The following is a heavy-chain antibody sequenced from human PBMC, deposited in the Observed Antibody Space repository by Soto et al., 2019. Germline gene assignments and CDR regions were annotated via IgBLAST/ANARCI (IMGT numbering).Heavy chain of an antibody. CDR3: AKDRYYDSSGLFDY. D-gene: IGHD3-22*01. Sequence: GGSLRLSCAASGFTFSSYAIIFFRHSPVKGLEWVSAISGSGGSTYYADSVKGRFTISRDNSKNTLYLQMNSLRAEDTAVYYCAKDRYYDSSGLFDYWGQGTLVTVSS. CDR2: ISGSGGST. V-gene: IGHV3-23*01. CDR1: GFTFSSYA. J-gene: IGHJ4*02.